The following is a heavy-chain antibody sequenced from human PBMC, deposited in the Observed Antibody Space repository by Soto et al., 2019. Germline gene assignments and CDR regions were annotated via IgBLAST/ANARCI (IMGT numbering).Heavy chain of an antibody. D-gene: IGHD3-16*02. CDR3: AREGDVTFGGVIVPDAFDI. V-gene: IGHV4-61*01. CDR2: IYYSGST. CDR1: GGSVSSGSYY. Sequence: SETLSLTCTVSGGSVSSGSYYWSWIRQPPGKGLEWIGYIYYSGSTNYNPSLKSRVTISVDTSKNQFSLKLSSVTAADTAVYYCAREGDVTFGGVIVPDAFDIWGQGTMVTVSS. J-gene: IGHJ3*02.